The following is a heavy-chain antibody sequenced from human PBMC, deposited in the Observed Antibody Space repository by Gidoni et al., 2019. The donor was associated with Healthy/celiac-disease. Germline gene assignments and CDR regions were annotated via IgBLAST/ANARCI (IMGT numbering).Heavy chain of an antibody. CDR3: ARVRSSSRPRGSYYYGMDV. CDR2: IKQDGSEK. J-gene: IGHJ6*02. D-gene: IGHD6-6*01. Sequence: EVQLVEAGGGLVQPCWSLRLSCAASGFSISSYWLCWVRQAPGKGLEWVANIKQDGSEKYYVDSVKGRFTISRDNAKNSLYLQMNSLRAEDTAVYYCARVRSSSRPRGSYYYGMDVWGQGTTVTVSS. V-gene: IGHV3-7*01. CDR1: GFSISSYW.